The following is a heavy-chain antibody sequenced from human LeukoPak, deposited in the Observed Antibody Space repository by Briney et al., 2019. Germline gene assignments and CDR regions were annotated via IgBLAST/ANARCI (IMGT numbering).Heavy chain of an antibody. V-gene: IGHV3-23*01. CDR1: GFRFNNFV. Sequence: GGSLRLSCAASGFRFNNFVMNWVRQAPGKGLEWVATISSHGDATHYADSVKGRFTISRDNSMNTVYLQMTSLRAEDTALYYCAKMQWIFYMDVWGKGATVTVSS. D-gene: IGHD3-3*01. CDR2: ISSHGDAT. J-gene: IGHJ6*04. CDR3: AKMQWIFYMDV.